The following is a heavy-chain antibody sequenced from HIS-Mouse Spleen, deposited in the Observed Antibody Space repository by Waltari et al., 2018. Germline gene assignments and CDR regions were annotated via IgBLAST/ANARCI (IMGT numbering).Heavy chain of an antibody. J-gene: IGHJ3*02. Sequence: QVQLQESGPGLVKPSETLSLTCPVSGGPISSYYWTWFRQPPGKGLEWIGYIYYSGSTNYNPSLKSRVTISVDTSKNQFSLKLSSVTAADTAVYYCARQGPYNLDAFDIWGQGTMVTVSS. CDR1: GGPISSYY. D-gene: IGHD1-20*01. V-gene: IGHV4-59*08. CDR2: IYYSGST. CDR3: ARQGPYNLDAFDI.